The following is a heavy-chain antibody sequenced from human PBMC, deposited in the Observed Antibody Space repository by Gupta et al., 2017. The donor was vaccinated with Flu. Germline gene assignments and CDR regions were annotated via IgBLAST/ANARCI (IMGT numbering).Heavy chain of an antibody. Sequence: GSISSSSYYWGWIRQPPGKGLEWIGSIYYSGSTYYNPSLKSRVTISVDTSKNQFSLKLSSVTAADTAVYYCARLLVGSIDYWGQGTLVTVSS. J-gene: IGHJ4*02. CDR3: ARLLVGSIDY. CDR2: IYYSGST. D-gene: IGHD3-10*01. V-gene: IGHV4-39*01. CDR1: GSISSSSYY.